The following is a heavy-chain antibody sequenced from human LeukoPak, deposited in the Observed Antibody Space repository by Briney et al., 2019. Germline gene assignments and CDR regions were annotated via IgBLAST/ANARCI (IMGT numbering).Heavy chain of an antibody. J-gene: IGHJ4*02. Sequence: SVKVSCKASGGTFSSYAISWVRQAPGQGLEWMGGIIPIFGTANYAQKFQGRVTITADESTSTAYMELSSLRSEDTAVYYCAREGLYGSGWYGPIDYWGQGTLVTVPS. CDR2: IIPIFGTA. D-gene: IGHD6-19*01. CDR3: AREGLYGSGWYGPIDY. V-gene: IGHV1-69*13. CDR1: GGTFSSYA.